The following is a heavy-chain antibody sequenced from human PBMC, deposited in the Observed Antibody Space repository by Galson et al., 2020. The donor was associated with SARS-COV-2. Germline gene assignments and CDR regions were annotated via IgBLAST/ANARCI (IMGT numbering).Heavy chain of an antibody. J-gene: IGHJ6*02. Sequence: ASVKVSCKASGYTFTSYDINWVRQATGQGLEWMGWMNPNSGNTGYAQKFQGRVTMTRNTSISTAYMELSSLRSEDTAVYYCARAQSITMIVVAQGGMDVWGQGTTVTVSS. CDR2: MNPNSGNT. V-gene: IGHV1-8*01. CDR1: GYTFTSYD. D-gene: IGHD3-22*01. CDR3: ARAQSITMIVVAQGGMDV.